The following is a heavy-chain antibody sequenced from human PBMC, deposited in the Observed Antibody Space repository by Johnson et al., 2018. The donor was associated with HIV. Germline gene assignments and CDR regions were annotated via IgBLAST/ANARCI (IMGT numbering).Heavy chain of an antibody. J-gene: IGHJ3*01. CDR3: ARGYGDYSDFFDV. V-gene: IGHV3-30*02. CDR2: IRYDGTNK. D-gene: IGHD4-17*01. CDR1: GFTFSSYG. Sequence: QVQLVESGGGVVQRGGSLRLSCVASGFTFSSYGMHWVRQAPGKGLEWVAFIRYDGTNKYYADSVKGRFTISRENAKNSLYLQMNSLRAEDTVVYYCARGYGDYSDFFDVWGQGTMVTVSS.